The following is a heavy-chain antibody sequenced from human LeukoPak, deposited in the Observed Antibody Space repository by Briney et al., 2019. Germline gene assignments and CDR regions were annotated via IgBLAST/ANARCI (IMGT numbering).Heavy chain of an antibody. Sequence: GGSLRLSCAASGLSFSSYSMNWVRQAPGKGLEWVSSISSSSSYIYYADSVKGRFTISRDNAKNSLYLQMNSLRAEDTAVYYCARLEEQWLTNDAFDIWGQGTMVTVSS. J-gene: IGHJ3*02. V-gene: IGHV3-21*01. D-gene: IGHD6-19*01. CDR2: ISSSSSYI. CDR3: ARLEEQWLTNDAFDI. CDR1: GLSFSSYS.